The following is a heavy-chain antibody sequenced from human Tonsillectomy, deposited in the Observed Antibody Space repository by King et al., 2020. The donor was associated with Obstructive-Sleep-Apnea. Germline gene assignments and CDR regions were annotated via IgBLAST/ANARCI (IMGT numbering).Heavy chain of an antibody. CDR3: AREWGEGIPAGWFDP. CDR2: IYYSGST. Sequence: QLQESGPGLVKPSETLSLTCTVSGSSISSSSYYWDWIRQPPGKGLEWIGSIYYSGSTYYNPSLKSRVTISVDTSKNHFSLKLTSLTAADTAVYYCAREWGEGIPAGWFDPWGQGTLVTVSS. V-gene: IGHV4-39*07. D-gene: IGHD3-16*01. CDR1: GSSISSSSYY. J-gene: IGHJ5*02.